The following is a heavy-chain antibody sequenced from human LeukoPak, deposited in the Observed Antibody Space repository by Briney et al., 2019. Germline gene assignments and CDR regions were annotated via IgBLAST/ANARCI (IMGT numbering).Heavy chain of an antibody. CDR1: GFTFSSYA. V-gene: IGHV3-30-3*01. D-gene: IGHD3-22*01. CDR3: ARAYYYDSSGYSPVPDY. Sequence: GGSLRLSCAASGFTFSSYAMHWVRQAPGKGLEWVAVISYDGSNKYYADSVKGRFTISRDNSKNTLYLQMNSLRAEDTAVYYCARAYYYDSSGYSPVPDYWGQGTLVTVSS. CDR2: ISYDGSNK. J-gene: IGHJ4*02.